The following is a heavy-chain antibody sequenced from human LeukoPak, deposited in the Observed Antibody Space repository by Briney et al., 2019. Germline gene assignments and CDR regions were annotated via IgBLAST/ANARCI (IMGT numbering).Heavy chain of an antibody. Sequence: GSLRLSCAASGFTFSNAWMSWVRQAPGKGLEWVGRIKSKTDGGTTDYAAPVKGRFTISRDDSKNTLYLQMNSLKTEDTAVYYCTTDTLYCSSTSCYDYWGQGTLVTVSS. J-gene: IGHJ4*02. CDR2: IKSKTDGGTT. CDR1: GFTFSNAW. D-gene: IGHD2-2*01. CDR3: TTDTLYCSSTSCYDY. V-gene: IGHV3-15*01.